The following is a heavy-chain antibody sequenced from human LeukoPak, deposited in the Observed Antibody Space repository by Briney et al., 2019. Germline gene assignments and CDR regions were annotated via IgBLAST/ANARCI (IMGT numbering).Heavy chain of an antibody. Sequence: NPSETLSLTCAVYGGSFSGYYWSWIRQPPGKGLEWIGEINHSGSTNYNPSLKSRVTISVGTSKNQFSLKLSSVTAADTAVYYCARGRAVASIVSRYYYYGMDVWGKGTTVTVSS. V-gene: IGHV4-34*01. CDR1: GGSFSGYY. D-gene: IGHD3-9*01. J-gene: IGHJ6*04. CDR2: INHSGST. CDR3: ARGRAVASIVSRYYYYGMDV.